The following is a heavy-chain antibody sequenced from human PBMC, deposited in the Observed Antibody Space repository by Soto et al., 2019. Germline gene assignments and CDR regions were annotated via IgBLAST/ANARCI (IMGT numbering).Heavy chain of an antibody. CDR1: GFTFSRFG. Sequence: PGGSLSLSCAVSGFTFSRFGMHWVRQAPGKGLEWVALISEDGNNKYYADVVTGRFTISRDDSKNTLYLQLNSLTTEDTAVYYCAKDFFPHMYCSSTKCYSYALDVWGQGTTVTVSS. CDR3: AKDFFPHMYCSSTKCYSYALDV. J-gene: IGHJ6*02. CDR2: ISEDGNNK. V-gene: IGHV3-30*18. D-gene: IGHD2-2*01.